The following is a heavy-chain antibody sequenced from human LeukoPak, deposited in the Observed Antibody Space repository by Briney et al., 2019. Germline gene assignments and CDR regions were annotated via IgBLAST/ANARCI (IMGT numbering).Heavy chain of an antibody. CDR3: ARQLGPGYYGSGSPTQDL. CDR1: GYTFTSYD. J-gene: IGHJ5*02. Sequence: GASVKVSCKASGYTFTSYDINWVRQGPGQGLEWMGGIIPIFGTANYAQKFQGRVTITADESTSTAYMELSSLRSEDTAVYYCARQLGPGYYGSGSPTQDLWGQGTLVTVSS. D-gene: IGHD3-10*01. CDR2: IIPIFGTA. V-gene: IGHV1-69*13.